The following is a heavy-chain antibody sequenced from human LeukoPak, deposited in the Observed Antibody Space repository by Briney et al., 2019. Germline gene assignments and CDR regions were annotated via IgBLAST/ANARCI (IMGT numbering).Heavy chain of an antibody. CDR3: AKGRLPTFWSGYYDY. CDR2: ISGSGGST. J-gene: IGHJ4*02. CDR1: GFTFSSYA. D-gene: IGHD3-3*01. Sequence: GGSLRLSCAASGFTFSSYAMSWVRQAPGKGLEWVSAISGSGGSTYYADSVKGRFTISRDNSKNTLYLQMNSLRAEDTAVHYCAKGRLPTFWSGYYDYWGQGTLVTVSS. V-gene: IGHV3-23*01.